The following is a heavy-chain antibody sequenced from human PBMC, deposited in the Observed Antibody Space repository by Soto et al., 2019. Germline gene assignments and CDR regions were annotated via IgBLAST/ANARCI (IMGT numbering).Heavy chain of an antibody. D-gene: IGHD4-17*01. J-gene: IGHJ4*02. CDR1: GFTFSNAW. V-gene: IGHV3-15*01. Sequence: GGSLRLSCAASGFTFSNAWMSWVRQAPGKGLEWVGRIKSKTDGGTTDYAAPVKGRFTISRDDSKNTLYLQMNSLKTEDTAVYYCTTDDYGDLMYLSNFDYWGQGTLVTVSS. CDR3: TTDDYGDLMYLSNFDY. CDR2: IKSKTDGGTT.